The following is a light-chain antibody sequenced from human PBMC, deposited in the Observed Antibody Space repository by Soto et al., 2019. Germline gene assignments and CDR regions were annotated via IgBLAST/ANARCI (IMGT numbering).Light chain of an antibody. V-gene: IGKV3-20*01. Sequence: EIVLTQSPATLSLSPGERVTLSCRASQSVSRTYLAWYQQKPGQAPRLVIYGTSSRATGIPDRFSGSGSGTDFTLTISRLEPEDFAVYYCQQYGDSPPNTFGQGTKLEIK. CDR1: QSVSRTY. J-gene: IGKJ2*01. CDR3: QQYGDSPPNT. CDR2: GTS.